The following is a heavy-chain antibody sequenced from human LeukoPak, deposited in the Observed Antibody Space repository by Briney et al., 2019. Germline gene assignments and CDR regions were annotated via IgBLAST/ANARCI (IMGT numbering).Heavy chain of an antibody. J-gene: IGHJ4*02. CDR2: INPNSGGT. Sequence: ASVKVSCKASGYTFTSYDINWVRQAPGQGLEWMGWINPNSGGTNYAQKFQGRVTMTRDTSISTAYMELSRLRSDDTAVYYCARAQVGATIDYWGQGTLVTVSS. CDR3: ARAQVGATIDY. CDR1: GYTFTSYD. D-gene: IGHD1-26*01. V-gene: IGHV1-2*02.